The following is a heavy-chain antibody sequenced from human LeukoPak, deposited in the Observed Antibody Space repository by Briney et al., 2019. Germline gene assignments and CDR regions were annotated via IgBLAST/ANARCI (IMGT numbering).Heavy chain of an antibody. J-gene: IGHJ4*02. CDR1: GFTFSSYS. CDR3: AKVKNFWSGEFDY. D-gene: IGHD3-3*01. Sequence: GGSLRLSCAASGFTFSSYSMNWVRQAPGKGLEWVSSISSSSSYIYYADSVKGRFTISRDNSKNTLYLQMNSLRAEDTAVYYCAKVKNFWSGEFDYWGQGTLVTVSS. CDR2: ISSSSSYI. V-gene: IGHV3-21*04.